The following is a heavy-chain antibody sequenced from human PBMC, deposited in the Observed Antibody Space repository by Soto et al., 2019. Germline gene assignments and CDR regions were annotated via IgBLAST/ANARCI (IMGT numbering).Heavy chain of an antibody. D-gene: IGHD2-21*02. CDR3: ARMKLVVTARGYFDY. V-gene: IGHV4-39*01. J-gene: IGHJ4*02. Sequence: SETLSLTCTVSGVSISSSSYYWGWIRQPPGKGLEWIGSIYYSGSTYYNPSLKSRVTISVDTSKNQFSLKLSSVTAADTAVYYCARMKLVVTARGYFDYWGQGTLVTVSS. CDR2: IYYSGST. CDR1: GVSISSSSYY.